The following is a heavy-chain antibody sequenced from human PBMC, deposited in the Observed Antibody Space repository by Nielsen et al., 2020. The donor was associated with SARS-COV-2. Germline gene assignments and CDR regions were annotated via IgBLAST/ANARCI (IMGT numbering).Heavy chain of an antibody. CDR3: AKAAVVAATQVHYYYYGMDV. CDR2: IIPIFGTA. Sequence: SVKVSCKASGGTFSSYTISWVRQAPGQGLEWMGGIIPIFGTANYAQKFQGRVTITADKSTSTAYMELSSLRSEDTAVHYCAKAAVVAATQVHYYYYGMDVWGQGTTVTVSS. CDR1: GGTFSSYT. J-gene: IGHJ6*02. V-gene: IGHV1-69*06. D-gene: IGHD2-15*01.